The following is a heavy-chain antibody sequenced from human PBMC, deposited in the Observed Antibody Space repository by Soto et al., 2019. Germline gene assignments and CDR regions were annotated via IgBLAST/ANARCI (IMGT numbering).Heavy chain of an antibody. V-gene: IGHV1-8*02. CDR1: GYTFSSYD. CDR3: ARERAYGMDV. CDR2: MNPNTGNT. J-gene: IGHJ6*02. Sequence: QVQLVQSGAEVKKPGASVKVSCKASGYTFSSYDINWVRQATGQGLEWMGWMNPNTGNTVYAQKFQGRVTMTRNTAVCTDDMDLSRVRSDDTAVDYCARERAYGMDVWGQGTTVTVSS.